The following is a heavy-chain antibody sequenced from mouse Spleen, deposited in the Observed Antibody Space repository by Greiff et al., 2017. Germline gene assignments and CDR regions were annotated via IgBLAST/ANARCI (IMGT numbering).Heavy chain of an antibody. D-gene: IGHD2-3*01. CDR3: ARHHYDGPFDY. J-gene: IGHJ2*01. CDR2: ISNLAYSI. Sequence: EVKLVESGGGLVKPGGSLKLSCAASGFTFSDYGMAWVRQAPGKGPEWVAFISNLAYSIYYADTVTGRFTISRENAKNTLYLEMSSLRSEDTAMYYCARHHYDGPFDYWGQGTTLTVSS. CDR1: GFTFSDYG. V-gene: IGHV5-15*01.